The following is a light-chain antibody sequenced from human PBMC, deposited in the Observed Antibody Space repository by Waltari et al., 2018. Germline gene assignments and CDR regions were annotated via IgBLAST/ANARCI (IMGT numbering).Light chain of an antibody. V-gene: IGLV2-14*01. CDR1: SSDVGGYNY. J-gene: IGLJ3*02. CDR3: NSYTSSSTWV. CDR2: DVS. Sequence: SALTQPASVSGSPGQSITISCTGTSSDVGGYNYFSWYQQHPGKAPKLMIFDVSKRPSGVSNRFSGSKSGSTASLTISGLQAEDEADFYCNSYTSSSTWVFGGGTKLTVL.